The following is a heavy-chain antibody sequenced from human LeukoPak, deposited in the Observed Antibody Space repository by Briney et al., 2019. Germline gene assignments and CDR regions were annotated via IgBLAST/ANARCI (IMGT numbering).Heavy chain of an antibody. CDR2: ISAYNGNT. D-gene: IGHD1-26*01. V-gene: IGHV1-18*01. J-gene: IGHJ5*02. Sequence: ASVKVSCKASGYTFTSYGISWVRQAPGQGLEWMGWISAYNGNTNYAQKLQGRVTMTRDTSISTAYMELSRLRSDDTAVYYCARIVGATALNWFDPWGQGTLVTVSS. CDR1: GYTFTSYG. CDR3: ARIVGATALNWFDP.